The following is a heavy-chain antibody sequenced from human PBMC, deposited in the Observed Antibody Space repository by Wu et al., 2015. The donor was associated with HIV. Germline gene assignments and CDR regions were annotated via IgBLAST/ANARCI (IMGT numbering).Heavy chain of an antibody. D-gene: IGHD3-22*01. Sequence: QVQLVQSGAEVKKPGASVKVSCKASGYTFTSYDINWVRQATGQGLEWMGWMNPNSGNTGYAQKFQGRVTMTRNTSISTAYMELSNLRSEDTAVYYCARHYYDSSGYLLRAFDIWGQGTMVTVSS. CDR2: MNPNSGNT. V-gene: IGHV1-8*01. CDR1: GYTFTSYD. J-gene: IGHJ3*02. CDR3: ARHYYDSSGYLLRAFDI.